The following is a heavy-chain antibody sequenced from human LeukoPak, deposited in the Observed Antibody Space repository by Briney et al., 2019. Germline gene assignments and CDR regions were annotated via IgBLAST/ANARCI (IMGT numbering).Heavy chain of an antibody. J-gene: IGHJ4*02. D-gene: IGHD3-10*01. CDR1: GFSLSTSGVG. V-gene: IGHV2-5*02. Sequence: PGPTLVKPTQTLTLTCTFSGFSLSTSGVGVGWIRQPPGMTLEWLALIYWDDDKRYSPSLKSRLTITKDTSKNQVVLTMTNMDPVDTATYYCAHSQSFIKVGCLDYWGQGTLVTVSS. CDR3: AHSQSFIKVGCLDY. CDR2: IYWDDDK.